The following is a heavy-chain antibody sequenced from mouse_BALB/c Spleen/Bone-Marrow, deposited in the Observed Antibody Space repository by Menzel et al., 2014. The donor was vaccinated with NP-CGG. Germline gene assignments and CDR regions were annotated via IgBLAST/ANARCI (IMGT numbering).Heavy chain of an antibody. CDR2: VNPNIGGT. Sequence: EVQEVESGPELVKPGASVKISCKTSGYTFTDYTLHWVKQSHGKSLEWIGGVNPNIGGTSYNQKFKGKASLTVNKSSTTAYMELRSLTSEDSAVYYCARGRWYYWGQGTTLTVSS. V-gene: IGHV1-22*01. CDR1: GYTFTDYT. CDR3: ARGRWYY. D-gene: IGHD2-3*01. J-gene: IGHJ2*01.